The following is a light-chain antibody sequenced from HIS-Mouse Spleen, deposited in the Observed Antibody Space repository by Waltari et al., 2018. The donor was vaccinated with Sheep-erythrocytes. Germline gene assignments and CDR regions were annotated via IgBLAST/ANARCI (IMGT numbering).Light chain of an antibody. V-gene: IGLV2-8*01. Sequence: QSALTQPPSASGSPGQSVTIPCTGTSSDVAGYHYSSWYQQHPGKAPNLMIYDVSKRPSGVPDRFSGSKSGNTASLTISGLQAEDEADYYCCSYAGSNNWVFGGGTKLTVL. CDR3: CSYAGSNNWV. J-gene: IGLJ3*02. CDR1: SSDVAGYHY. CDR2: DVS.